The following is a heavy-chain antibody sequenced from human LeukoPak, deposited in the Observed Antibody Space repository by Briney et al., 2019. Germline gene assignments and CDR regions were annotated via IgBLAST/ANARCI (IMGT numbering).Heavy chain of an antibody. CDR3: ARLLGTATTFDY. CDR1: GFTFSSYA. CDR2: FSGGVTTT. D-gene: IGHD5-24*01. V-gene: IGHV3-23*01. Sequence: GGSLRLSCAASGFTFSSYAMSWVRQAPGKGLEWVSTFSGGVTTTWHADSVKGRFTISRDNTKSSLYLQMNSLGAEDTAVYYCARLLGTATTFDYWGQGTLVTVSS. J-gene: IGHJ4*02.